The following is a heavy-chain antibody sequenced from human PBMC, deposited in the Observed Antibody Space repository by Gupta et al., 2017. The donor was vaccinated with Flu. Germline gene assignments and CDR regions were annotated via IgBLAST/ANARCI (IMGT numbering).Heavy chain of an antibody. D-gene: IGHD6-19*01. V-gene: IGHV3-9*01. CDR2: ISWNSGSI. Sequence: EVQLVESGGGLVQPGRSLRLSCAASGFTFDDYAMHWVRQAPGKGLEWVSGISWNSGSIGYADSVKGRFTISRDNAKNSLYLQMNSLRAEDTALYYCAKVIYGYSSGSGGFDYWGQGTLVTVSS. J-gene: IGHJ4*02. CDR1: GFTFDDYA. CDR3: AKVIYGYSSGSGGFDY.